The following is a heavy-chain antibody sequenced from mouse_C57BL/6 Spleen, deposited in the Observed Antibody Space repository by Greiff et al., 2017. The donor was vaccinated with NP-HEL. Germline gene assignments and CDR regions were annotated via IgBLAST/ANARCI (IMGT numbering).Heavy chain of an antibody. Sequence: EVKLVESGGDLVKPGGSLKLSCAASGFTFSSYGMSWVRQTPDSVKGRFTISRDNAKNTLYLQMSSLKSEDTAMYYCASRDYGSSFAYWGQGTLVTVSA. V-gene: IGHV5-6*02. CDR1: GFTFSSYG. CDR3: ASRDYGSSFAY. D-gene: IGHD1-1*01. J-gene: IGHJ3*01.